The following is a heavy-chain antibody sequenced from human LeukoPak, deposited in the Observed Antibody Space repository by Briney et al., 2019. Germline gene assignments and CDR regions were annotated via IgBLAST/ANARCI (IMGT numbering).Heavy chain of an antibody. CDR3: ARQKDGDYDYYYYYGMDV. J-gene: IGHJ6*02. CDR1: GGSISSYY. V-gene: IGHV4-59*08. Sequence: SETLSLTCTVSGGSISSYYWSWIRQPPGKGLEWIGYIYYSGSTNYNPSLKSRVTISVDTSKNQFSLKLSSVTAADTAVYYCARQKDGDYDYYYYYGMDVWGQGTTVTVSS. D-gene: IGHD4-17*01. CDR2: IYYSGST.